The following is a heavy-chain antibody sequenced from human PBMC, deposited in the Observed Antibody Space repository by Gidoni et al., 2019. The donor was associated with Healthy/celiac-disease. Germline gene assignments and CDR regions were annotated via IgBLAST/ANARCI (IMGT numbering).Heavy chain of an antibody. V-gene: IGHV3-33*01. CDR1: GFTFSSYG. J-gene: IGHJ3*02. CDR2: IWYDGSNK. Sequence: QVQLVESGGGVVQPGRSLRLSCAASGFTFSSYGMHWVRQAPGKGLEWVAVIWYDGSNKYYADSVKGRFTISRDNSKNTLYLQMNSLRAEDTAVYYCARDMGFWSGYSYDAFDIWGQGTMVTVSS. CDR3: ARDMGFWSGYSYDAFDI. D-gene: IGHD3-3*01.